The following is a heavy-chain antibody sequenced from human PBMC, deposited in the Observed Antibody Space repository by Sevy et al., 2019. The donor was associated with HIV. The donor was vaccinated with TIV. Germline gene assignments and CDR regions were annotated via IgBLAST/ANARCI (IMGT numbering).Heavy chain of an antibody. CDR1: GGSISSRNW. CDR2: IYHSGST. CDR3: ARLTGGVDSGFQH. J-gene: IGHJ1*01. Sequence: TLSLTCAVSGGSISSRNWWSWVRQPPGRGLEWIGEIYHSGSTNNNPSLKSRVNISLDKSKNQFSLKLSSVTAADTAVYYCARLTGGVDSGFQHWGQGTLVTVSS. V-gene: IGHV4-4*02. D-gene: IGHD3-16*01.